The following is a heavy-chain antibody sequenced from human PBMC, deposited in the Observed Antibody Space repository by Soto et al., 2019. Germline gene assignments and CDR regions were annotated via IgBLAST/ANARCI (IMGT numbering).Heavy chain of an antibody. V-gene: IGHV4-31*03. CDR3: ARARVPRRAYCSGGSCYYFDY. CDR2: IYYSGST. CDR1: GGSISSGGYY. D-gene: IGHD2-15*01. Sequence: KPSETLSLTCTVSGGSISSGGYYWSWIRQHPGKGLEWIGYIYYSGSTYYNPSLKSRVTISVDTSKNQFSLKLSSVTAADTAVYYCARARVPRRAYCSGGSCYYFDYWGQGTLVTVSS. J-gene: IGHJ4*02.